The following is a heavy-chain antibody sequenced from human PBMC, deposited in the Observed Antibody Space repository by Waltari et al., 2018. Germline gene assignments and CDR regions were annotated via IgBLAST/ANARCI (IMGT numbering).Heavy chain of an antibody. V-gene: IGHV3-48*04. CDR3: ARDPYDSSGYYYPSWFDP. J-gene: IGHJ5*02. Sequence: EVQLLESGGGLVQPGGSLRLSCAASGFAFSTYSMNWFRRAPGKGLEWVSYITSSSSTTHYADSVKGRFTISRDNAKNSLYLQMSSLRAEDTAVYYCARDPYDSSGYYYPSWFDPWGQGTLVIVSS. D-gene: IGHD3-22*01. CDR1: GFAFSTYS. CDR2: ITSSSSTT.